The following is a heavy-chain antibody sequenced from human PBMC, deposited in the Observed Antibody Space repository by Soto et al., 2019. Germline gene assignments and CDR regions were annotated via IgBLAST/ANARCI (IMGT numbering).Heavy chain of an antibody. Sequence: SVKVSFKASGGTFSSYAISWVRQAPGQGLEWMGGIIPIFGTANYAQKFQGRVTITADESTSTAYMELSSLRSEDTALYYCARGVVHIYYYYYYGMDVWGQGTTVTVSS. V-gene: IGHV1-69*13. D-gene: IGHD3-3*01. J-gene: IGHJ6*02. CDR2: IIPIFGTA. CDR3: ARGVVHIYYYYYYGMDV. CDR1: GGTFSSYA.